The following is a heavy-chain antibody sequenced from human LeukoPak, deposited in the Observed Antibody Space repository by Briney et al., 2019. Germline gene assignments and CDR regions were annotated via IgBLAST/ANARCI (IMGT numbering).Heavy chain of an antibody. J-gene: IGHJ4*02. CDR3: ARAFSESLRAPGY. Sequence: SETLSLTCKVSGGSMRSDNHYWSWIRQPAGKGLEWIGRISSRGSTNDNPAPKSRVTILIDSSKNIFAVQMTSVTAADTAVYYCARAFSESLRAPGYWGQGTLVTVSS. CDR2: ISSRGST. V-gene: IGHV4-61*02. CDR1: GGSMRSDNHY.